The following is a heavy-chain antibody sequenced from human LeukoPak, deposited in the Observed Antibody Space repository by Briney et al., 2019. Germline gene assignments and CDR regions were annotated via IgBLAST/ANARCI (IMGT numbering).Heavy chain of an antibody. CDR2: IYPGDSDI. J-gene: IGHJ3*02. D-gene: IGHD3-10*01. Sequence: GESPKISCKGSGYSFTTYWIAWVRQMPGKGLEWMGIIYPGDSDIRYSPSFQGQVTISADKSISTAYLQWSSLKASDTAMYYCARPFASGTAVGFNIWGQGTMVTVSS. CDR3: ARPFASGTAVGFNI. V-gene: IGHV5-51*01. CDR1: GYSFTTYW.